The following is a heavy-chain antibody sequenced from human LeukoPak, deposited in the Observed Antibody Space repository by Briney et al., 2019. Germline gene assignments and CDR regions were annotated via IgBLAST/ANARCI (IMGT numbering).Heavy chain of an antibody. Sequence: SQTLSLTCTVSGASVSSGDYYWSWIRQPPGKGLEWIGYIYYSGSTNYNPSLKSRVTISVDTSKNQFSLKLSSVTAADTAVYYCARQLWFGELFHPSYFDLWGRGTLVTVSS. CDR1: GASVSSGDYY. D-gene: IGHD3-10*01. V-gene: IGHV4-61*08. J-gene: IGHJ2*01. CDR2: IYYSGST. CDR3: ARQLWFGELFHPSYFDL.